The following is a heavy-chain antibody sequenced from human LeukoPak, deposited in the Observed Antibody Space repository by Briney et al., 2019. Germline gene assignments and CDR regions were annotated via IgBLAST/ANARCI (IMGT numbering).Heavy chain of an antibody. V-gene: IGHV1-2*02. CDR1: GYTFTGYY. Sequence: ASVKVSCKASGYTFTGYYMHWVRQAPGQGLEWMGWINPNSGGTNYAQKFQGRVTMTRDTSISTAYMELSSLRSEDTAVYYCARVRSYDILTGYPDYYYYMDVWGKGTTVTVSS. CDR3: ARVRSYDILTGYPDYYYYMDV. J-gene: IGHJ6*03. D-gene: IGHD3-9*01. CDR2: INPNSGGT.